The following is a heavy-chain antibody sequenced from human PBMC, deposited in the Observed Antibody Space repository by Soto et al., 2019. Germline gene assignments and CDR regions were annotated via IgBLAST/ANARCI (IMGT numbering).Heavy chain of an antibody. CDR1: GFTFSDYA. Sequence: PGGSLRLSCAASGFTFSDYAMHWVRQAPGKGLEWVAVVSHDGRNTHYADSVKGRFTISRDSSKNTVSLEMTSLRAEDTAVYYCGRGGRQWLATSEFNYWGQGALATVPS. J-gene: IGHJ4*02. CDR2: VSHDGRNT. CDR3: GRGGRQWLATSEFNY. V-gene: IGHV3-30*03. D-gene: IGHD6-19*01.